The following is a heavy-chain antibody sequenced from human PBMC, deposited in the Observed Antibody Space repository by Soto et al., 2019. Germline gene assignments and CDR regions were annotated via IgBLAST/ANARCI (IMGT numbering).Heavy chain of an antibody. CDR2: ISAYNGNT. D-gene: IGHD3-3*01. CDR1: GYTFTSYG. Sequence: QVQLVQSGAEVKKPGASVKVSCKASGYTFTSYGISWVRQAPGQGLEWMGWISAYNGNTNYAQKLQGKGTMTTDTSTSTAYKELRSLRSDDTAVYYCASADVGYDFWSGPFMDVWGQRTTVTVSS. J-gene: IGHJ6*02. CDR3: ASADVGYDFWSGPFMDV. V-gene: IGHV1-18*04.